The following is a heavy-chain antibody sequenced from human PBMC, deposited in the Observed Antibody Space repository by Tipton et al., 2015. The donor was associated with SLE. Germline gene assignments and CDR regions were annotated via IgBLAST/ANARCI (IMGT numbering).Heavy chain of an antibody. CDR3: VRDRLNPPGWFDS. Sequence: TLSLTCTVSGGSISSGDHFWSWVRQPPGKGLEWIGYIYYSGTTYYNPSLKSRVTMSIDTSSNHFSLNLTSVTVADSAVYYCVRDRLNPPGWFDSWGQGTLVTVS. CDR2: IYYSGTT. J-gene: IGHJ5*01. V-gene: IGHV4-30-4*01. D-gene: IGHD1-14*01. CDR1: GGSISSGDHF.